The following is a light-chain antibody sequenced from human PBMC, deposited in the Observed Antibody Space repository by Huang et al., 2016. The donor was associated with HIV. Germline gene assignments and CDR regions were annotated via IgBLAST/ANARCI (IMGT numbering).Light chain of an antibody. CDR3: QQRSNWPPA. J-gene: IGKJ5*01. CDR1: QSVSSY. CDR2: DAY. V-gene: IGKV3-11*01. Sequence: EIVLTQSPATLSLSPGERATLSCRASQSVSSYLAWYQQKPGQAPRLLIYDAYNRATGIPARFSGSGSGKDFTLTISSLEPEDFAVYYCQQRSNWPPAFGQGTRLEIK.